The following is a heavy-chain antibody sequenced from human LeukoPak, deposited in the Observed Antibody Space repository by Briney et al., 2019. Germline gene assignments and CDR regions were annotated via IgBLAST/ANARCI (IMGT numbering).Heavy chain of an antibody. Sequence: HAGGSLRLSCAASGFTFSSYSMNWVRQAPGKGLEWVSYISSSSSTIYYADSVKGRFTVSRDNAKNSLYLQMNSLRAEDTAVYYCARENYYGSGSYPFDYWGQGTLVTVSS. CDR3: ARENYYGSGSYPFDY. D-gene: IGHD3-10*01. V-gene: IGHV3-48*04. J-gene: IGHJ4*02. CDR1: GFTFSSYS. CDR2: ISSSSSTI.